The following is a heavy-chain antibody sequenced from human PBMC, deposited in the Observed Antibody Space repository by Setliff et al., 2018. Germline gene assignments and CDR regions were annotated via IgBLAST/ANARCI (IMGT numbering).Heavy chain of an antibody. V-gene: IGHV4-34*01. CDR2: VHRSGTA. Sequence: SETLSLTCAVYDGSLSDYYWSWIRQSPGKGLEWIAEVHRSGTANYNPSLTSRVTISLDTSKNQFSLSLSSVTAADTAVYYCAGYQGSGSNYKVVNWFDPWGQGTLVTVSS. CDR3: AGYQGSGSNYKVVNWFDP. J-gene: IGHJ5*02. D-gene: IGHD3-10*01. CDR1: DGSLSDYY.